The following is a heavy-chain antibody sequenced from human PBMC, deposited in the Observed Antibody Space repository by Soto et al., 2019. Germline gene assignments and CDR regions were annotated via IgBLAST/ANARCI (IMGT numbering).Heavy chain of an antibody. CDR1: GGTFSSYA. Sequence: ASVKVSCKASGGTFSSYAIGWVRQAPGQGLEWMGGIIPIFGTANYAQKFQGRVTITADESTSTAYMELSSLRSEDTAVYYCAREPAPFWGTNTYVMDVWGQGTTVTVSS. J-gene: IGHJ6*02. CDR3: AREPAPFWGTNTYVMDV. CDR2: IIPIFGTA. V-gene: IGHV1-69*13. D-gene: IGHD3-16*01.